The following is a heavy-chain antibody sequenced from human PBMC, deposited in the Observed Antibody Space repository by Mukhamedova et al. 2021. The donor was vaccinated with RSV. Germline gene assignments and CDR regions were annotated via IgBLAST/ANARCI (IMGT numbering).Heavy chain of an antibody. CDR2: GST. CDR3: TGGSGSGTYPYYFGMDV. J-gene: IGHJ6*02. D-gene: IGHD3-10*01. Sequence: GSTKYNPSLKSRVTISVDTSKNQFSLKLSSVTAADTAMYYCTGGSGSGTYPYYFGMDVWGQGTTVTVSS. V-gene: IGHV4-59*01.